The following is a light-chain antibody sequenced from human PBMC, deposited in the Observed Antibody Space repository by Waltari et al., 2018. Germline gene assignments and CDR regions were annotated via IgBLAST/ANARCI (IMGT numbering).Light chain of an antibody. Sequence: QSALTQPASVSGSRGQSITVPCTGTSSHVGSYNYVSWYQQHPGKAPKLMIYDVSQRPSGVSNRFSGSKSGNTASLTISGLQAEDEADYYCTSYTSSNTYVFGTGTKVTVL. V-gene: IGLV2-14*01. CDR3: TSYTSSNTYV. CDR1: SSHVGSYNY. J-gene: IGLJ1*01. CDR2: DVS.